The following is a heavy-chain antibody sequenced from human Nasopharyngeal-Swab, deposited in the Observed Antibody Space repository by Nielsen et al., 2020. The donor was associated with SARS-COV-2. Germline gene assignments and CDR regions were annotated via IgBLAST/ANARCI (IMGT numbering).Heavy chain of an antibody. V-gene: IGHV3-7*01. CDR2: IKHDGSDK. Sequence: GESLKISCEASGITFSSYWMSWVRQPPGTGLEWVANIKHDGSDKNYVDSVKGRFTISRDNAKNLLFLQMNNLRAEDTALYYCTRDPYSTPPDYWGQGTLVTVSS. D-gene: IGHD6-13*01. J-gene: IGHJ4*02. CDR1: GITFSSYW. CDR3: TRDPYSTPPDY.